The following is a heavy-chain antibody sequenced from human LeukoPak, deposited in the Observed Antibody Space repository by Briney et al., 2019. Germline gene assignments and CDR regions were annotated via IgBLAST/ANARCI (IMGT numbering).Heavy chain of an antibody. J-gene: IGHJ6*02. Sequence: SETLSLTCTVSGGSISSSSYYWGWIRQPPGKGLEWIGYIYYSESTNYNPSLKSRVTISVDTSKNQFPLKLSSVTAADTAVYYCARVETYSSGWQGYYYYYGMDVWGQGTTVTVSS. CDR1: GGSISSSSYY. CDR2: IYYSEST. CDR3: ARVETYSSGWQGYYYYYGMDV. D-gene: IGHD6-19*01. V-gene: IGHV4-61*05.